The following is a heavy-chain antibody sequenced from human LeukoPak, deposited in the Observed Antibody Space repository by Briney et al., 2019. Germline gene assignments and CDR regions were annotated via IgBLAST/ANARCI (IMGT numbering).Heavy chain of an antibody. Sequence: TSETLSLTCTVSGGSINNYYWSWIRQPPGKGLEYIGYIYYSGSANYNPSLKSRVTISVDPSKNQFSLKLSSVTAADTAVYYCARNGDYYEKSGYYYXFDFWGQXTLVTVSS. CDR1: GGSINNYY. D-gene: IGHD3-22*01. J-gene: IGHJ4*02. CDR3: ARNGDYYEKSGYYYXFDF. CDR2: IYYSGSA. V-gene: IGHV4-59*01.